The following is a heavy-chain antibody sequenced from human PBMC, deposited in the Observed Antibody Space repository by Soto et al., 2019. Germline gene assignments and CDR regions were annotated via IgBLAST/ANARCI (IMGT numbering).Heavy chain of an antibody. CDR1: GGSVNSGDYY. V-gene: IGHV4-30-4*01. D-gene: IGHD5-12*01. CDR2: IHYGGIT. CDR3: ARQYGGYEYYFDY. Sequence: QVQLQESGPGLLKPSQTLSLSCTVSGGSVNSGDYYWSWIRQPPGKGPEWIGYIHYGGITSSNPSLKSRLTISIDTSKHQFSLKLDSVTAADTAVYYCARQYGGYEYYFDYWGQGTLVTVSS. J-gene: IGHJ4*02.